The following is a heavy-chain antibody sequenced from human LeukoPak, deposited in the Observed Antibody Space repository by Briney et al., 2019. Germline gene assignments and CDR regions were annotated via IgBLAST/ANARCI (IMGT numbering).Heavy chain of an antibody. CDR3: ARDCVAIAADHSHNWFDP. Sequence: PSQTLSLTCTVSGGSISSGGYYWSWIRQPPGKGLEWIGSISYRGNTYYNPSLKSRVTISVDTSKNQFSLKLSAVTAADTALYYCARDCVAIAADHSHNWFDPWGQGTLVTVSS. CDR2: ISYRGNT. J-gene: IGHJ5*02. CDR1: GGSISSGGYY. V-gene: IGHV4-39*07. D-gene: IGHD6-13*01.